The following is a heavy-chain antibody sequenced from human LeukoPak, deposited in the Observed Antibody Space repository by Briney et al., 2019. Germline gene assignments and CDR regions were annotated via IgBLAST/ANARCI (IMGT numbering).Heavy chain of an antibody. D-gene: IGHD3-10*01. V-gene: IGHV3-30*04. CDR2: IXXXGSNK. J-gene: IGHJ6*02. CDR1: GFTFSSYA. CDR3: AXXXYSEXVALGGYYYYGMDV. Sequence: PERSLRLSCAASGFTFSSYAMHWVRQAPGTGLEWVAVIXXXGSNKYYADSVKGRFTISRDNSKNTLYLQMNSLRAEDTAVYYCAXXXYSEXVALGGYYYYGMDVWGQGTLVTVSS.